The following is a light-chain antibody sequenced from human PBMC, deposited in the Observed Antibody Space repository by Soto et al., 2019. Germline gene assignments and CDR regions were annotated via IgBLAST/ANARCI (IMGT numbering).Light chain of an antibody. CDR3: AGWDDTLSGWV. Sequence: QSVLTQPPSASGTPGQRVTISCSGSSSNIGSNYVYWYQQLPGTAPKLLIYSDYQRPSGVPDRFSGSKSGTSASLAISGLRSEDEADYYCAGWDDTLSGWVFGGGTKVTVL. V-gene: IGLV1-47*02. J-gene: IGLJ3*02. CDR1: SSNIGSNY. CDR2: SDY.